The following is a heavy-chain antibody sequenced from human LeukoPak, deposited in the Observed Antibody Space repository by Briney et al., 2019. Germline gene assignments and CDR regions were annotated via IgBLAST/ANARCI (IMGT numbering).Heavy chain of an antibody. V-gene: IGHV3-74*01. CDR3: ASGSGSYYAY. D-gene: IGHD1-26*01. Sequence: GGSLSLSCAASGFTFSSSLMHWVRQAPGKGLVWVSRVNSDGSATSYADSVKGRFTIPRDNAKNTLYLQMNSLRAEDTAVYYCASGSGSYYAYWGQGTLVTVS. J-gene: IGHJ4*02. CDR2: VNSDGSAT. CDR1: GFTFSSSL.